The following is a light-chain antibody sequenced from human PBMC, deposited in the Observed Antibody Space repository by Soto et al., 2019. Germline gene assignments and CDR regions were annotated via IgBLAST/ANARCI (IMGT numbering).Light chain of an antibody. CDR1: SSNIGAGYD. Sequence: QSALTQPPSVSGAPGQRVTISCTGSSSNIGAGYDVHWYQQLPGTAPKLLIYGNNNRPSGVPDRFSGSNSGTSASLAITGLQAEDEADYYCQSYDSSLRGVFGGGTQLTVL. CDR3: QSYDSSLRGV. CDR2: GNN. V-gene: IGLV1-40*01. J-gene: IGLJ2*01.